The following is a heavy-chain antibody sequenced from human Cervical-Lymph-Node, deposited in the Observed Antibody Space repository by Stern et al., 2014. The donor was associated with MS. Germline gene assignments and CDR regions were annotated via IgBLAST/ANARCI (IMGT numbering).Heavy chain of an antibody. Sequence: EVQLGESGGGLVQPGGSLRLSCAASGFTFSNYWMHLVRQAPGKGLVWVSHINSDGSRTSYADSVKGRFTISGDNAKNTLYLQMNSLRAEDTAVYYCARSWELAFDYWGQGTLVTVSS. CDR1: GFTFSNYW. CDR2: INSDGSRT. J-gene: IGHJ4*02. V-gene: IGHV3-74*02. D-gene: IGHD1-26*01. CDR3: ARSWELAFDY.